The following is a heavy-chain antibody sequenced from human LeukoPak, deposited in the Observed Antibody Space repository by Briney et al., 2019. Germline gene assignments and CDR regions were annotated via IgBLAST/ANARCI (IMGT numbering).Heavy chain of an antibody. D-gene: IGHD5-18*01. CDR1: GGSISSSSHF. CDR3: ARGYSYGYSFDY. V-gene: IGHV4-39*07. J-gene: IGHJ4*02. Sequence: KPSETLSLTCTVSGGSISSSSHFWGWIRQPPGKGLDWIGNIYYSGSTYYNPSLKSRVTISVDTSKNQFSLKLSSVTAADTAVYYCARGYSYGYSFDYWGQGTLVTVSS. CDR2: IYYSGST.